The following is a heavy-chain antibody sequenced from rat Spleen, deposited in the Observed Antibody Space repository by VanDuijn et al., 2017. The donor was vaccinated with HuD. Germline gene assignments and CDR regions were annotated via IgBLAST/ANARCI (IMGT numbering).Heavy chain of an antibody. Sequence: EVQLQESGPGLVKPSQSLSLTCSVTGYSITSNYRWNWIRNFPGNKLEWMGYINNAGSTNYNPSLRSRISIARDTSKNQFFLQVNSVIIDDTATYYCARETNYIYPYWGQGVMVTVSS. J-gene: IGHJ2*01. D-gene: IGHD1-2*01. CDR1: GYSITSNYR. CDR2: INNAGST. V-gene: IGHV3-3*01. CDR3: ARETNYIYPY.